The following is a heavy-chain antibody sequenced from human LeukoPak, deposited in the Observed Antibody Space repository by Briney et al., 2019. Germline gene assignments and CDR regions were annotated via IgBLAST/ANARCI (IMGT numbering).Heavy chain of an antibody. V-gene: IGHV1-69*05. Sequence: SVTVSCKASGGTFSSYAISWVRQAPGQGLEWMGGIIPIFGTANYAQKFQGRVTITTDESTSTAYMELSSLRSEDTAVYYCASCSTSCYIDGNYYYYMDVWGKGTTVTVSS. CDR3: ASCSTSCYIDGNYYYYMDV. CDR1: GGTFSSYA. J-gene: IGHJ6*03. D-gene: IGHD2-2*02. CDR2: IIPIFGTA.